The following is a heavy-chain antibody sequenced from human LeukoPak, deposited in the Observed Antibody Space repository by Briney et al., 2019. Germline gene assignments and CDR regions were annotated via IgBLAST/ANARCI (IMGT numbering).Heavy chain of an antibody. CDR2: IKQDGSEK. CDR3: AAGGSDFDY. J-gene: IGHJ4*02. Sequence: PGGSLRLSCAASGFTFTTYWMSWVRQAPGKGLEWVAIIKQDGSEKDYVDSMKGRFTISRDNAKNSLYLQMNSLRAEDTAVYYCAAGGSDFDYWGQGTLVTVSS. CDR1: GFTFTTYW. D-gene: IGHD4-23*01. V-gene: IGHV3-7*01.